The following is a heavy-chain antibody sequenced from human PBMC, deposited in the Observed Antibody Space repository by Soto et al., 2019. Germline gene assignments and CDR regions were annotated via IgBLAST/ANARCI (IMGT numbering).Heavy chain of an antibody. CDR3: ARDGTGGTAFRVCLDY. D-gene: IGHD3-16*01. CDR1: GSIFIGYG. J-gene: IGHJ4*02. Sequence: QVQLEQSGGGVVQPGGSLRLSCVVPGSIFIGYGMHWVRQAPGKGLEWVAVIWHDGSEIYYADSVKGRFTISRDNSKNTLYLQMNSLRAEDTAVYYCARDGTGGTAFRVCLDYWGQGTLVTVSS. V-gene: IGHV3-33*01. CDR2: IWHDGSEI.